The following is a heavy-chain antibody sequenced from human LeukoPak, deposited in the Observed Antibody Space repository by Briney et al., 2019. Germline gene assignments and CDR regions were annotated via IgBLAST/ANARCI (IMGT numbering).Heavy chain of an antibody. Sequence: GGSLRLSCAAPGFTFSSYAMHWVRQAPGKGLEWVAVISYDGSNKYYADSVKGRFTISRDNSKNTLYLQMNSLRAEDTAVYYCARDVRRDGYNVIDYWGQGTLVTVSS. CDR3: ARDVRRDGYNVIDY. D-gene: IGHD5-24*01. CDR1: GFTFSSYA. J-gene: IGHJ4*02. CDR2: ISYDGSNK. V-gene: IGHV3-30-3*01.